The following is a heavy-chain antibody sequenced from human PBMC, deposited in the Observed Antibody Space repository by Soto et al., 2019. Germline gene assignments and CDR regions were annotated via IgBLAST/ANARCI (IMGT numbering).Heavy chain of an antibody. J-gene: IGHJ4*02. Sequence: QVQLVQSGAEVKEPGASVRVSCKASGYTFSSYGFSWVRQAPGQGLEWVAWISANSGDTNSAQKFQGRVTLTTDTSTSTAYMDLRSLTSDDTAIYYGARDFRDSCGGPSWIDFDCWGQGTLVPVSS. V-gene: IGHV1-18*01. D-gene: IGHD2-21*01. CDR3: ARDFRDSCGGPSWIDFDC. CDR1: GYTFSSYG. CDR2: ISANSGDT.